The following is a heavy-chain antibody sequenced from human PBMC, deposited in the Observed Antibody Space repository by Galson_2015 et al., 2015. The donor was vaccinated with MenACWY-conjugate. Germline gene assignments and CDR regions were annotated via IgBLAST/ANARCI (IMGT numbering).Heavy chain of an antibody. CDR1: GYSFRTYW. D-gene: IGHD1-26*01. Sequence: QSGAEVKKSGESLKISCTGSGYSFRTYWIAWVRQLPGKGLEWMGLISPGDSNTRYSPAFHGQVTISADKSISTAYLQLHSLQASDTAMYYCARHPPGGRGMDVWGQGTTVTVSS. J-gene: IGHJ6*02. CDR2: ISPGDSNT. CDR3: ARHPPGGRGMDV. V-gene: IGHV5-51*01.